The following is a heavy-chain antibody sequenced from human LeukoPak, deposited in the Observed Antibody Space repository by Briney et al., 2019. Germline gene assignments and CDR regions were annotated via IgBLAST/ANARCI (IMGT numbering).Heavy chain of an antibody. CDR2: IKEDGSEK. D-gene: IGHD3-10*01. Sequence: GGSLRLSCAASGFTFSTYWMSWVRQAPGKGLEWVANIKEDGSEKYYVDSVKGRFTISRDNSKHTLFLQMSSLRAEDAAVYYCAKGSPLDLGAGQSYYYGLGVWGQGTTVTVSS. CDR3: AKGSPLDLGAGQSYYYGLGV. CDR1: GFTFSTYW. V-gene: IGHV3-7*03. J-gene: IGHJ6*02.